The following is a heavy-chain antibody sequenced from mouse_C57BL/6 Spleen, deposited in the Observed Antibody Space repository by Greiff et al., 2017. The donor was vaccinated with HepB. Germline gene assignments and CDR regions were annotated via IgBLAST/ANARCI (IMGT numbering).Heavy chain of an antibody. Sequence: VMLVESGPELVKPGASVKISCKASGYAFSSSWMNWVKQRPGKGLEWIGRIYPGDGDTNYNGKFKGKATLTADKSSSTAYMQLSSLTSEDSAVYFCARTGSSPGYFDYWGQGTTLTVSS. CDR3: ARTGSSPGYFDY. CDR1: GYAFSSSW. V-gene: IGHV1-82*01. D-gene: IGHD1-1*01. J-gene: IGHJ2*01. CDR2: IYPGDGDT.